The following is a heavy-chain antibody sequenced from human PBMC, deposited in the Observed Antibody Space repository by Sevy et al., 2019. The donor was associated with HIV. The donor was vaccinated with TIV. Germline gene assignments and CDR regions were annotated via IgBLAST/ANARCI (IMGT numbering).Heavy chain of an antibody. CDR2: LSFGCGEI. V-gene: IGHV3-23*01. D-gene: IGHD2-8*01. CDR3: AREGCTKPHDY. CDR1: GFTFSKYS. Sequence: GGSLRLSCVTSGFTFSKYSMSWVRQPPGKGLEWVSTLSFGCGEINYADSVKGRFTISRDNSKSSVYLQMNNLRPEDTAVYYCAREGCTKPHDYWGQGTLVTVSS. J-gene: IGHJ4*02.